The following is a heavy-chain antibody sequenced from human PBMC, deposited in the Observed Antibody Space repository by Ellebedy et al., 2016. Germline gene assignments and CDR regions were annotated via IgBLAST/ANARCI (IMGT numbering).Heavy chain of an antibody. Sequence: GGSLRLSXGASGFTFSRYAMSWVRQAPGKGLEWVSGMSGSGGSTYYADSVKGRFTISRDNSKNTLYLQMNSLRAEDTAVYYCAKDLWVGRILDWFDPWGQGTLVTVSS. D-gene: IGHD2/OR15-2a*01. J-gene: IGHJ5*02. V-gene: IGHV3-23*01. CDR2: MSGSGGST. CDR1: GFTFSRYA. CDR3: AKDLWVGRILDWFDP.